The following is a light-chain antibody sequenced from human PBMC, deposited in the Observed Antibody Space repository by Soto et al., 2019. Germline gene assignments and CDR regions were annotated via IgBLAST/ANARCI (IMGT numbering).Light chain of an antibody. Sequence: DIQMTQSPSSVSASVGDRVTMTCRASQDISSWLVWYQQKPGKAPKLLIYAASSLQSGVPSRFSGSGSGTDFSLTISSLQPEDFATYYCQQANSFPWTFGQGTKVDI. CDR2: AAS. CDR3: QQANSFPWT. V-gene: IGKV1-12*01. J-gene: IGKJ1*01. CDR1: QDISSW.